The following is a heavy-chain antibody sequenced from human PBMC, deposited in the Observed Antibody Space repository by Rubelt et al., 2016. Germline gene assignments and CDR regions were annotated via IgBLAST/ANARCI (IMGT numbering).Heavy chain of an antibody. Sequence: QVQLVQSGAEVKSPGASVKVSCKASGYTFTGYYMHWVRQAPGQGLEWMGRINPNRGGTNFEQRFPGRVTMTRETSISTAYMWLSRLRSDDTAVYYCAGDRLWFGDQSGYWGQGTLVTVSS. CDR1: GYTFTGYY. J-gene: IGHJ4*02. V-gene: IGHV1-2*06. CDR3: AGDRLWFGDQSGY. CDR2: INPNRGGT. D-gene: IGHD3-10*01.